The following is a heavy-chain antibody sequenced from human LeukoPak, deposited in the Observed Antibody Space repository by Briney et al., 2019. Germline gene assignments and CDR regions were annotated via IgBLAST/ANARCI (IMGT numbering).Heavy chain of an antibody. V-gene: IGHV4-30-4*08. CDR3: ARVRPHDYSNEYYFDY. J-gene: IGHJ4*02. D-gene: IGHD4-11*01. CDR1: GGSISSGDYY. CDR2: IYYSGST. Sequence: SETLSLTCTVSGGSISSGDYYWSWIRQPPGKGLEWIGYIYYSGSTYYNPSLKSRVTISVDTSKNQFSLKLSSVTAADTAVYYCARVRPHDYSNEYYFDYWGQGTLVTVSS.